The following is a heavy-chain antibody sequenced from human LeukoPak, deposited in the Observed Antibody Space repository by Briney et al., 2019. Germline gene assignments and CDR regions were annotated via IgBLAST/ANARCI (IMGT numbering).Heavy chain of an antibody. CDR3: AKEGQYQLLYFDY. D-gene: IGHD2-2*01. CDR1: GFTFSSYA. V-gene: IGHV3-23*01. CDR2: ISGSGGST. Sequence: AGGSLRLSCAASGFTFSSYAMGWVRQAPGKGLEWVSAISGSGGSTYYADSVKGRFTISRDYSKNTLYLQMNSLRAEDTAVYYCAKEGQYQLLYFDYWGQGTLVTISS. J-gene: IGHJ4*02.